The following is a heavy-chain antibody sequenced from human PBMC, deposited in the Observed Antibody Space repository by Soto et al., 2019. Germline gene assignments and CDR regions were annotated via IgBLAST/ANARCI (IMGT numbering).Heavy chain of an antibody. V-gene: IGHV4-34*01. J-gene: IGHJ6*02. CDR2: INHSGST. CDR3: ARGDIVVVPAAIRPLYYYYGMDV. Sequence: SETLSLTCADYGGSFSGYYWSWIRQPPGKGLEWIGEINHSGSTNYNPSLKSRVTISVDTSKNQFSLKLSSVTAADTAVYYCARGDIVVVPAAIRPLYYYYGMDVWGQGTTVAVSS. D-gene: IGHD2-2*02. CDR1: GGSFSGYY.